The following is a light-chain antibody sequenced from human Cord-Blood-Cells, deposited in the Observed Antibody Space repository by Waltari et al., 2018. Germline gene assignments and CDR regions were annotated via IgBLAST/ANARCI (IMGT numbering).Light chain of an antibody. J-gene: IGLJ2*01. CDR2: QDS. Sequence: SYELTQPPSVSVSPGHTASIPCPGDKLGDKYACWYQQKPGQSPVLVIYQDSKRPSGIPERFSGSNSGNTATLTISGTQAMDEADYYCQAWDSSTAVFGGGTKLTVL. CDR3: QAWDSSTAV. V-gene: IGLV3-1*01. CDR1: KLGDKY.